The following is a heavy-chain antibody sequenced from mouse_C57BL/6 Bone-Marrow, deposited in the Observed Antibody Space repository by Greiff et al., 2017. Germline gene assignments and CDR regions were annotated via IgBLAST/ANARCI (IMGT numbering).Heavy chain of an antibody. Sequence: AASGIDFSRYWMCWVRRAPGKGLEWIGEINPDSSTINYAPSLKDKFIISRDNAKNTLYLQMSKVRSEDTALYYCARRYYYGSSADWYFDVWGTGTTVTVSS. CDR2: INPDSSTI. J-gene: IGHJ1*03. D-gene: IGHD1-1*01. CDR3: ARRYYYGSSADWYFDV. V-gene: IGHV4-1*01. CDR1: GIDFSRYW.